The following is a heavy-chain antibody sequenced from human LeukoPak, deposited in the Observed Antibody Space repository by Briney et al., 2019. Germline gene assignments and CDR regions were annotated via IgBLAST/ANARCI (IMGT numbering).Heavy chain of an antibody. CDR3: ARHSGDYNWFDR. V-gene: IGHV4-59*08. D-gene: IGHD1-26*01. CDR2: SNNVGSI. J-gene: IGHJ5*02. Sequence: SETLSLTCTVSGGSVTSHYWSWIRQPPGKGLEWIGYSNNVGSIDYNPSLESRVTISVDTSKNQFSLKLNSVTAADTAVYYCARHSGDYNWFDRWGQGTLVAVSS. CDR1: GGSVTSHY.